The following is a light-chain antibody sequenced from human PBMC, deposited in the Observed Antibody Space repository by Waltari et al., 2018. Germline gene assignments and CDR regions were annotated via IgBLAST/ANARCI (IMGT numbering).Light chain of an antibody. Sequence: SVLTQPPSVSVSPGQRVTISCTGSGSNIGAAYDVPWYQQLPRAAPKLLIDGSTTRPLGVPARFCGSTSGTSASLAITGLQAEDEADYYCQSYDTSLSGVFGGGTKLTVL. CDR1: GSNIGAAYD. V-gene: IGLV1-40*01. J-gene: IGLJ3*02. CDR3: QSYDTSLSGV. CDR2: GST.